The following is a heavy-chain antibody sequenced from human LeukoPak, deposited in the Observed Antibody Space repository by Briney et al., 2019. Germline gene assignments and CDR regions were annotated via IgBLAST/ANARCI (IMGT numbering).Heavy chain of an antibody. J-gene: IGHJ4*02. V-gene: IGHV1-18*01. CDR2: ISTYNGNT. D-gene: IGHD3-16*01. Sequence: ASVEVSCKASGYTFTSFGISWVRQAPGQGLEWMGWISTYNGNTNFTQKFQGRITMTTDTSTSTAYMELRSLRSDDTAVYYCARDNEYVPGYWGQGTLVTVSS. CDR3: ARDNEYVPGY. CDR1: GYTFTSFG.